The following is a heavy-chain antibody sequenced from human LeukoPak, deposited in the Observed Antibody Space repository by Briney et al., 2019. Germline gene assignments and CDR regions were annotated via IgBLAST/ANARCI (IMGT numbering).Heavy chain of an antibody. CDR1: GFTFSSYG. J-gene: IGHJ4*02. V-gene: IGHV3-30*02. Sequence: GGSLRLSCAASGFTFSSYGIHWVRQAPGKGLEWVAVIWYDGSNKYYADSVKGRFTISRDNSKNTLYLQMNSLRAEDTAVYYCAKDLPIAVAGMDYWGQGTLVTVSS. CDR3: AKDLPIAVAGMDY. CDR2: IWYDGSNK. D-gene: IGHD6-19*01.